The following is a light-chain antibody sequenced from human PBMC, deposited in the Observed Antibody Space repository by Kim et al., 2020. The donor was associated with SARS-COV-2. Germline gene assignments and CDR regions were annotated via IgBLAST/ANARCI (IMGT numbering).Light chain of an antibody. CDR2: KAS. J-gene: IGKJ4*01. Sequence: PVGDVVPITCRASQSISTWLAWYQQIPGKAPKLLIYKASSLESGVPSRFSGSGSGTEFTLTISSLQPDDFAIYYCQQYNTYPLTFGGGTKVDIK. V-gene: IGKV1-5*03. CDR1: QSISTW. CDR3: QQYNTYPLT.